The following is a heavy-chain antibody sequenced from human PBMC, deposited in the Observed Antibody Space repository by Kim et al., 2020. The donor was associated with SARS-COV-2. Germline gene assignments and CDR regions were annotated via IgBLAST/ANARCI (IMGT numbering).Heavy chain of an antibody. CDR1: GGSISSSSYY. CDR3: ARRGLRRSGFDFGGFDY. D-gene: IGHD3-3*01. J-gene: IGHJ4*02. CDR2: IYYSGST. Sequence: SETLSLTCTVSGGSISSSSYYWGWIRQPPGKGLEWIGSIYYSGSTYYNPSLKSRLTISVDTSKNQFSLKLSSVTAADTAVYYCARRGLRRSGFDFGGFDYWGQGTLVTVSS. V-gene: IGHV4-39*01.